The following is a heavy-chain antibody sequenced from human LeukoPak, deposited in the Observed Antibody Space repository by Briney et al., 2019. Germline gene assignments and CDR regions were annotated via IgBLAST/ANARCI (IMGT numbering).Heavy chain of an antibody. J-gene: IGHJ5*02. Sequence: SVKVSCKASGGTFSSYAISWVRQAPGQGLEWMGGIIPIFGTANYAQKLQGRVTITADESTSTAYMELSSLRSDDTAVYYCARGHCSSTSCYSVQPAFDPWGQGTLVTVSS. CDR2: IIPIFGTA. CDR3: ARGHCSSTSCYSVQPAFDP. D-gene: IGHD2-2*01. V-gene: IGHV1-69*13. CDR1: GGTFSSYA.